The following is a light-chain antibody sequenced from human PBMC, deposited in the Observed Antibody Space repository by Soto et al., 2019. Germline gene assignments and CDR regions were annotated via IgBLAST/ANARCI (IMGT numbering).Light chain of an antibody. CDR1: QDIANY. V-gene: IGKV1-33*01. J-gene: IGKJ4*01. CDR2: DAS. CDR3: QQYDNLPLN. Sequence: DIQMTQSPSSLSASVGDRVTITCQASQDIANYLNWYQQKAGRAPKFLIYDASNLETGVPSRFSGSGSGTDFTLTISSXQPEDIATYHCQQYDNLPLNFGGGTKVDTK.